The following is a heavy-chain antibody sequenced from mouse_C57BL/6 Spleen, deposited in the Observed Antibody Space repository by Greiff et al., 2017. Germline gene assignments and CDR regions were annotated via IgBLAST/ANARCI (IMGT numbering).Heavy chain of an antibody. J-gene: IGHJ2*01. CDR1: GYTFTSYW. V-gene: IGHV1-56*01. CDR3: AARAQATDY. Sequence: VQLQQSGPELVRPGASVKISCKASGYTFTSYWMQWVRQRPGQGLEWIGEICPGSGSTYYNEKFKGKATLTVDTSSSTAYMQLSSLTSEDSAVYFCAARAQATDYWGQGTTLTVSS. CDR2: ICPGSGST. D-gene: IGHD3-2*02.